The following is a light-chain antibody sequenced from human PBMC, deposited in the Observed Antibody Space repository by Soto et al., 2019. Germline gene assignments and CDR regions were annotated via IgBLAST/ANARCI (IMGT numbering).Light chain of an antibody. CDR3: SSYTTSSTPVV. CDR2: DVS. J-gene: IGLJ2*01. Sequence: QSVLTQPASVSGSPGQSITISCTGTSSDVGIYNYVSWYQQHPGKAPKLMIYDVSNRPSGVSNRFSGSKSGNTASLTISGLQAEDEAYYYCSSYTTSSTPVVFGGGTQLTVL. V-gene: IGLV2-14*01. CDR1: SSDVGIYNY.